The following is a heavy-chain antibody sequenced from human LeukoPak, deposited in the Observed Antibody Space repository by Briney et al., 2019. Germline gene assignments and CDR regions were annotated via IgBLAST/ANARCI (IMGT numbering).Heavy chain of an antibody. Sequence: SETLSLTCAVYGGSFSGYYWSWIRQPPGKGLEWIGEINHSGSTSYNPSLKSRVTISVDTSKNQFSLKLSSVTAADTAVYYCARGGRAVAGLDYWGQGTLVTVSS. J-gene: IGHJ4*02. V-gene: IGHV4-34*01. CDR1: GGSFSGYY. CDR3: ARGGRAVAGLDY. D-gene: IGHD6-19*01. CDR2: INHSGST.